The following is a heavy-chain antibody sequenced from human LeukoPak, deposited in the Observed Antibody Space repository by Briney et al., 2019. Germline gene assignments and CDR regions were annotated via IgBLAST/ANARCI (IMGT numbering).Heavy chain of an antibody. CDR1: GGSISSRSYS. Sequence: PSETLSLTCTVSGGSISSRSYSWGWIRQPPGKGLEWIGSIYYSGSTYYNPSLKSRVTISVDTSKNQFSLKLSSVTAADTAVYYCANRAKYSSSSRTSGWFDPWGQGTLVTVSS. CDR2: IYYSGST. D-gene: IGHD6-6*01. V-gene: IGHV4-39*01. CDR3: ANRAKYSSSSRTSGWFDP. J-gene: IGHJ5*02.